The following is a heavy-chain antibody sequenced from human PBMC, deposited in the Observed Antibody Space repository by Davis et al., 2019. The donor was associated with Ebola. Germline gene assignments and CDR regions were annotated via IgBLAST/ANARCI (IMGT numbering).Heavy chain of an antibody. D-gene: IGHD6-13*01. J-gene: IGHJ4*02. V-gene: IGHV3-30-3*01. CDR2: ISYDGSNK. CDR3: ARALSSLFDY. CDR1: GFTFSSYA. Sequence: PGGSLRLSCAASGFTFSSYAMHWVRQAPGKGLEWVAVISYDGSNKYYADSVKGRFTISRDNAKNSLYLQMNSLRAEDTAVYYCARALSSLFDYWGQGTLVTVSS.